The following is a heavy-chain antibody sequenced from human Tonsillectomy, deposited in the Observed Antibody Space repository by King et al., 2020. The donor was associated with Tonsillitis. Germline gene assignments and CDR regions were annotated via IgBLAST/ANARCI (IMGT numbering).Heavy chain of an antibody. J-gene: IGHJ4*02. V-gene: IGHV3-23*04. CDR3: ARGIASSWSDYFDY. CDR1: GFTFNTYA. Sequence: VQLVESGGGLVQPGGSLRLSCAASGFTFNTYAISWVRQAPGKWLEWVSDISGGGSSTYYADSVKGRFTISRDNSKNTLYLQMNSLRAEDTAVYYCARGIASSWSDYFDYWGQGTRVTVSS. CDR2: ISGGGSST. D-gene: IGHD6-13*01.